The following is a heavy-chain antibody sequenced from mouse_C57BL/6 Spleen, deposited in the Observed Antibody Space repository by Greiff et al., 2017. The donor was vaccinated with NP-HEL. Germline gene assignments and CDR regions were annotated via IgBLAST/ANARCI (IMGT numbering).Heavy chain of an antibody. D-gene: IGHD1-1*01. Sequence: QVQLKQPGAELVKPGASVKMSCKASGYTFTSYWITWVKQRPGQGLEWIGDVYPGSGSTNYNEKFKSKATLTVDTSSSTAYMQLSSLTSEDSAVYYCARGRDYGSISALAYWGQGTLVTGSA. CDR1: GYTFTSYW. J-gene: IGHJ3*01. CDR2: VYPGSGST. V-gene: IGHV1-55*01. CDR3: ARGRDYGSISALAY.